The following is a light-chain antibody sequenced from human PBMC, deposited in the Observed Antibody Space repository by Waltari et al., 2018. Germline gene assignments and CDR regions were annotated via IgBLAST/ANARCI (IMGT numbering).Light chain of an antibody. Sequence: EVVLTQSPGTLSLSPGERATLSCRASTTISSNYLAWYQQKPGQAPRLSIYAASRRATGIPDRFSGSGSGTDFTLTITRLEPEDFAVYFCHNYGGSVWTFGQGTKVEVK. CDR2: AAS. CDR3: HNYGGSVWT. CDR1: TTISSNY. V-gene: IGKV3-20*01. J-gene: IGKJ1*01.